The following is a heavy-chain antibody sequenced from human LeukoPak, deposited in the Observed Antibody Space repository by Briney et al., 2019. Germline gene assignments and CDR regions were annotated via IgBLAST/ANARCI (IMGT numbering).Heavy chain of an antibody. CDR1: GYTFTSYD. CDR3: AGAAYSSPYYYYGMDV. Sequence: ASVKVSCKASGYTFTSYDINWVRQATGQGLEWMGWMNPNSGNTGYAQKFQGRVTMTRNTSISTAYMELSSLRSEDTAVYYCAGAAYSSPYYYYGMDVWGQGTTVTVSS. V-gene: IGHV1-8*01. D-gene: IGHD6-13*01. J-gene: IGHJ6*02. CDR2: MNPNSGNT.